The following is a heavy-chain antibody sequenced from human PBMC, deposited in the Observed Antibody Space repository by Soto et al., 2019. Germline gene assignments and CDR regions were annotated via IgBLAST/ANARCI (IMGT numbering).Heavy chain of an antibody. V-gene: IGHV1-18*04. CDR1: GYTFTSYG. Sequence: ASVKVSCKASGYTFTSYGISWVRQAPGQGLEWMGWISAYNGNTNYAQKLQGRVTMTTDTSTSTAYMELRSLRSDDTAVYYCARHYAYYDSSGYYPDAFDIWGQGTMVTVSS. CDR3: ARHYAYYDSSGYYPDAFDI. J-gene: IGHJ3*02. D-gene: IGHD3-22*01. CDR2: ISAYNGNT.